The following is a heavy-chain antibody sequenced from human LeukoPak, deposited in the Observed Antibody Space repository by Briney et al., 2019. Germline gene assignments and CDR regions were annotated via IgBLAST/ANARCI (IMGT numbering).Heavy chain of an antibody. Sequence: GGSLRLSCAASGFTFSSYWMSWVRQAPGKGLEWVANIKQDGSEKYYVDSVKGRFTISRDNAKNSLYLQMNSLRAEDTAVYYCARDQYCSGGSCYPYYYYGMDVWGQGTTVTVSS. CDR3: ARDQYCSGGSCYPYYYYGMDV. CDR1: GFTFSSYW. J-gene: IGHJ6*02. CDR2: IKQDGSEK. D-gene: IGHD2-15*01. V-gene: IGHV3-7*04.